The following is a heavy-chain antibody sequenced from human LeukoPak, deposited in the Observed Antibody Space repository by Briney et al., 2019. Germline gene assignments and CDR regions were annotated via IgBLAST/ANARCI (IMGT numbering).Heavy chain of an antibody. J-gene: IGHJ3*02. D-gene: IGHD5-18*01. V-gene: IGHV1-69*01. CDR2: IIPIFGTA. CDR1: GGTFSSYA. CDR3: ARDLGIQLWPDDAFDI. Sequence: SVKVSCKASGGTFSSYAISWVRQAPGQGLEWMGGIIPIFGTANYAQKFQGRVTITADESTSTAYMELSSLRSEDTAVYYCARDLGIQLWPDDAFDIWGQGTMATVSS.